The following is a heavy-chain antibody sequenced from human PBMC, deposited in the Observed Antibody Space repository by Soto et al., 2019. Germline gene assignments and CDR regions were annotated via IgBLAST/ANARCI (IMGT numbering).Heavy chain of an antibody. Sequence: SETLCLTCAVSSFSISSGYYWGWIRQPPGKGLEWIGSIYYSGSTYYNPSLKSRVTISVDTSKNQFSLKLSSVTAADTAVYYCARRGGDVVVPAARPNYYYYGMDVWGQGTTVTVSS. D-gene: IGHD2-2*01. V-gene: IGHV4-38-2*01. J-gene: IGHJ6*02. CDR1: SFSISSGYY. CDR2: IYYSGST. CDR3: ARRGGDVVVPAARPNYYYYGMDV.